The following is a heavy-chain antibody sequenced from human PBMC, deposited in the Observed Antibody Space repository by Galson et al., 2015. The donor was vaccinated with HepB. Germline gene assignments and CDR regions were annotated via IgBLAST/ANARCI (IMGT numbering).Heavy chain of an antibody. J-gene: IGHJ4*02. Sequence: SVKVSCKASGYAFSNYDINWVRQATGQGLEWMGWMKPNSGNTCYAQKFQGRVTMTSDTSTSTAYMELTDLRSEDTAVYFCARGLAGAGTGHWGQGTLVTVSS. D-gene: IGHD6-19*01. CDR1: GYAFSNYD. CDR3: ARGLAGAGTGH. V-gene: IGHV1-8*01. CDR2: MKPNSGNT.